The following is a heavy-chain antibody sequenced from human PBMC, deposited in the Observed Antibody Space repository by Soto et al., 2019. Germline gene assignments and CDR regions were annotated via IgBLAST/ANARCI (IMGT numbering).Heavy chain of an antibody. J-gene: IGHJ3*02. CDR2: IFYSGST. CDR1: GCAIRSSSYY. Sequence: PSETLSLTFTFSGCAIRSSSYYWGWIRQPPGKGLEWIGSIFYSGSTYYNPSLKSRVTISVDTSKNHFSLKLSSVTAADTAVYYCARVPVSGGDAFDSWGQGTMVT. V-gene: IGHV4-39*02. CDR3: ARVPVSGGDAFDS. D-gene: IGHD2-2*01.